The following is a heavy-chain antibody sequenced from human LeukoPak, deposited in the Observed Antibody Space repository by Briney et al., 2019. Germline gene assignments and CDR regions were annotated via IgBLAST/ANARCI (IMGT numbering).Heavy chain of an antibody. Sequence: GESLKISCKGSGYSINNYRIGWVRQMPGKGLEWMGIIYPADSDIRYSPSFQGQVTISADKSISTAYLQWSSLKASDTAMYYCARQEYCSGGSCYTWFDPWGQGTLVTVSS. CDR2: IYPADSDI. CDR1: GYSINNYR. V-gene: IGHV5-51*01. CDR3: ARQEYCSGGSCYTWFDP. J-gene: IGHJ5*02. D-gene: IGHD2-15*01.